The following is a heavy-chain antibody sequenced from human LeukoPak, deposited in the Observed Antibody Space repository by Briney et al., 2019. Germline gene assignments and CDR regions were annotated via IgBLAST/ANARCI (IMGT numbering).Heavy chain of an antibody. D-gene: IGHD6-19*01. J-gene: IGHJ4*02. CDR1: GFTFTNHA. CDR2: ISGSGDTT. Sequence: PGGSLRLSCEASGFTFTNHAMSWVRQAPGKGLEWVSSISGSGDTTNYADAVKGRFTISRDTSTSTMFLQMNYLRAEDSAIYYCTAGAWYLPQWFDFWGRGTLVTV. CDR3: TAGAWYLPQWFDF. V-gene: IGHV3-23*01.